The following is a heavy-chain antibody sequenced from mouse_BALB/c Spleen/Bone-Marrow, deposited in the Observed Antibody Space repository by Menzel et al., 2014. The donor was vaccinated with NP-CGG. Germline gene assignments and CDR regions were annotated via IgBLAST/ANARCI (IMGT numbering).Heavy chain of an antibody. J-gene: IGHJ2*01. V-gene: IGHV14-3*02. CDR2: IDPANGNT. CDR1: GFNIKDTY. CDR3: ASYYRYSFDY. D-gene: IGHD2-14*01. Sequence: VQLKQSGAELVKPGASVKLSCTGSGFNIKDTYMHWVKQRPEQGLEWVGRIDPANGNTKYDPKFQGKATITADTSSNTAYLQLSSLTSEDTAVYYCASYYRYSFDYWGRGTTLTVSS.